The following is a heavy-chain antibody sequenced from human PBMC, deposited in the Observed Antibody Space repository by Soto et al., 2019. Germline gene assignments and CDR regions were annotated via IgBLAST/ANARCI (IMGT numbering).Heavy chain of an antibody. CDR2: IYHNGRS. V-gene: IGHV4-4*02. J-gene: IGHJ5*02. Sequence: QVHLQESGPGLVKPSGTLSLTCGVSGGSINSINWWSWFRQTPGKGLEWIGEIYHNGRSNYNPSLKSRVTLSIDKYKNQSFLNLTTLTAADTAVYYCARSHGVVPTHAFEPWGQGTLVIVSS. CDR1: GGSINSINW. D-gene: IGHD2-15*01. CDR3: ARSHGVVPTHAFEP.